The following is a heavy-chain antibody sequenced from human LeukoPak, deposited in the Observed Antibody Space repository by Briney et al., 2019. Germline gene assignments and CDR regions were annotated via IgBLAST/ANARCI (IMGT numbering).Heavy chain of an antibody. J-gene: IGHJ6*02. CDR2: INPNSGGT. CDR3: ARDRWLNYYYGMDV. D-gene: IGHD3-9*01. V-gene: IGHV1-2*02. Sequence: ASVKVSCKASGYTFTGYYMHWVRQAPGQGLEWMGWINPNSGGTNYAQKFQGRVTMTRDTSISTAYMELSRLRSDDTAVYYCARDRWLNYYYGMDVWGQGTTVTVSS. CDR1: GYTFTGYY.